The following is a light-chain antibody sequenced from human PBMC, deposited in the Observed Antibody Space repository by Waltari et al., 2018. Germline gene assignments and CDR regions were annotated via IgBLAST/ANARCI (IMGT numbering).Light chain of an antibody. Sequence: DSVMTQSSDSLSVSLGGRATHRCTSGQSLFYRSDNKNSLAWYQHNPGQPPKLLIYWASSRQSGVPDRFTGSGSGTDFTLTISTLQAEDVAIYYCQQYYSTPYTFGLGTELEIK. CDR1: QSLFYRSDNKNS. CDR2: WAS. CDR3: QQYYSTPYT. V-gene: IGKV4-1*01. J-gene: IGKJ2*01.